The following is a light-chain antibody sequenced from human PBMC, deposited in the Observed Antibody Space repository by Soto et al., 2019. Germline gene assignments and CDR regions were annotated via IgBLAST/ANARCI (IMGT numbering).Light chain of an antibody. Sequence: DIQMTQSPSSLSASVGDRVTITCRASQSISSYLNWYQQKPGKAPKLLIYAASSLQSGVPSRFSGSGSGTEFTLTISSLQPDDFATYYCQQLNSYPRTFGQGTKVDI. CDR3: QQLNSYPRT. CDR2: AAS. CDR1: QSISSY. V-gene: IGKV1-39*01. J-gene: IGKJ1*01.